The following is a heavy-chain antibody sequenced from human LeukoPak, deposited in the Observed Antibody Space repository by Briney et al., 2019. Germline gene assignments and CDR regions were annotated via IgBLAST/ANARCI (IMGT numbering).Heavy chain of an antibody. CDR3: AREFRVVMTAFLDY. Sequence: ASVKVSCKASGYTFTGYYMHWVRQAPGQGLEWMGWINPNSGGTNYAQKFQGRVTMTRDTSISTAYMELTSLRSDDTAVYFCAREFRVVMTAFLDYWGQGTLVIVSS. J-gene: IGHJ4*02. V-gene: IGHV1-2*02. D-gene: IGHD2-21*02. CDR1: GYTFTGYY. CDR2: INPNSGGT.